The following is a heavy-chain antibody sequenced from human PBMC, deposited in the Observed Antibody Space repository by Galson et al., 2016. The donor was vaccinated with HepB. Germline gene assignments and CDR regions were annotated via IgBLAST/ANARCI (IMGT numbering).Heavy chain of an antibody. Sequence: SLRLSCAASGFTFSSYGMHWVRQAPGKGLEWVANIKQDGSGKYYVDSVKGRFTISRDNAKNSVYLQMNSLRGDDTAVYYCMSYSDAWYSGFWGQGTLVTVSS. CDR2: IKQDGSGK. V-gene: IGHV3-7*03. J-gene: IGHJ4*02. CDR3: MSYSDAWYSGF. D-gene: IGHD6-13*01. CDR1: GFTFSSYG.